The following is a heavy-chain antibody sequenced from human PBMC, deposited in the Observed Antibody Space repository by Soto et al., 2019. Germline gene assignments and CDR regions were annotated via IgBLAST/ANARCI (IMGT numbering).Heavy chain of an antibody. V-gene: IGHV3-23*01. D-gene: IGHD6-6*01. J-gene: IGHJ4*02. CDR3: SKCSHIAARPFFFDS. CDR1: GFDFRSFA. CDR2: ISGGAGT. Sequence: VQLLESGGGLVQPGESMSLSCAASGFDFRSFAMNWVRQAPGKGLELVSTISGGAGTTYADSVKGRLTISRDNSKNSASLQMIRLTAEDTAVSYWSKCSHIAARPFFFDSWGRGTLVTVSS.